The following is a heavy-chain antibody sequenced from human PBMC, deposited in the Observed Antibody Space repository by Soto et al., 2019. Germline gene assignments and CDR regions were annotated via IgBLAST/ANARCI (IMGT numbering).Heavy chain of an antibody. CDR2: ISYDGSNK. V-gene: IGHV3-30*18. Sequence: GGSLRLSCAASGFTFSSYGMHWVRQAPGKGLEWVAVISYDGSNKYYADSVKGRFTISRDNSKNTLYLQMNSLRAEDTAVYYCAKDLTEVAFGEPPGTIGHWGQGTLATVSS. D-gene: IGHD3-10*01. CDR3: AKDLTEVAFGEPPGTIGH. CDR1: GFTFSSYG. J-gene: IGHJ4*02.